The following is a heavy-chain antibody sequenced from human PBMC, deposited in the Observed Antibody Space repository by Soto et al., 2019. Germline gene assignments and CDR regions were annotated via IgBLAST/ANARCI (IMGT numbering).Heavy chain of an antibody. V-gene: IGHV4-34*01. J-gene: IGHJ4*02. CDR1: GGSCSGYY. CDR3: ARSYGDYVSIPSSFDY. CDR2: INHSGST. D-gene: IGHD4-17*01. Sequence: SETLSLTCAVYGGSCSGYYWSWIRQPPGKGLEWIGEINHSGSTNYNPSLKSRVTISVDTSKNQFSLKLSSVTAADTAVYYCARSYGDYVSIPSSFDYWGQGTLVTVSS.